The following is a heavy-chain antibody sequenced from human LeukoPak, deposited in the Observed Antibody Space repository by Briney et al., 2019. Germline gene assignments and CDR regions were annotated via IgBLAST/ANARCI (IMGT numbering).Heavy chain of an antibody. D-gene: IGHD5-12*01. V-gene: IGHV3-23*01. Sequence: GASLRLSCAASGFTFSSYAMSWVRQAPGKGLEWVSAISGSGGSTYYADSVKGRFTISRDNSKNTLYLQMNSLRAEDTAVYYCAKGQDSGYDLDYWGQGTLVTVSS. J-gene: IGHJ4*02. CDR1: GFTFSSYA. CDR2: ISGSGGST. CDR3: AKGQDSGYDLDY.